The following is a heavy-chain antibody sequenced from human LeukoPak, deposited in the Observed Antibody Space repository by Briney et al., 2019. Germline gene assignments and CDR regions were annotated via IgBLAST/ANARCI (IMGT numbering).Heavy chain of an antibody. Sequence: ASVKVSCKASGYTFTCYYMHWVRQAPGQGLEWMGWINPNSGGTNYAQKFQGWVTMTRDTSISTAYMELSRLRSDDTAVYYCAREVGVGATEGYYFDYWGQGTLVTVSS. CDR3: AREVGVGATEGYYFDY. V-gene: IGHV1-2*04. D-gene: IGHD1-26*01. CDR1: GYTFTCYY. J-gene: IGHJ4*02. CDR2: INPNSGGT.